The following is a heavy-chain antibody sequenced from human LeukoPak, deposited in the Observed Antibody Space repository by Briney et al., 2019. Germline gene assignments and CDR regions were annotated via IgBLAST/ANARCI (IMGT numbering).Heavy chain of an antibody. V-gene: IGHV4-61*02. CDR3: ARALGADTAMVNDYYYYMDV. CDR1: GGSISSGSYY. Sequence: SQTLSLTCTVSGGSISSGSYYWSWIRQPAGKGLEWIGRIYTSGSTNYNPSLKSRVTISVGTSKNQFSLKLSSVTAADTAVYYCARALGADTAMVNDYYYYMDVWGKGTTVTISS. CDR2: IYTSGST. D-gene: IGHD5-18*01. J-gene: IGHJ6*03.